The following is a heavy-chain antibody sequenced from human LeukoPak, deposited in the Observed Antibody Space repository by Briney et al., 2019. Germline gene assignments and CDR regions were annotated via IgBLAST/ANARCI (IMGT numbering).Heavy chain of an antibody. Sequence: GGSLRLSCAASGFTFSSYGMHWVRQAPGKGLEWVAVIWYDGSNKYYADSVKGRFTISRDNSKNTLDLQMSSLRAADTAVYYCARDGLRGNNWFDPWGQGTLVTVSS. V-gene: IGHV3-33*01. CDR3: ARDGLRGNNWFDP. CDR1: GFTFSSYG. CDR2: IWYDGSNK. D-gene: IGHD5-24*01. J-gene: IGHJ5*02.